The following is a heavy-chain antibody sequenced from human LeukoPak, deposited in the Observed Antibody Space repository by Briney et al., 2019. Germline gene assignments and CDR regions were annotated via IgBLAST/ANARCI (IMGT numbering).Heavy chain of an antibody. V-gene: IGHV3-74*01. CDR2: INSDGSST. CDR1: GFTFSSYY. Sequence: GGSLRLSCAASGFTFSSYYMHWVRQAPGKGLVWVSRINSDGSSTSYADSVKGRFTISRDNAKNTLYLQMNSLRAEDTAVYYCASRALSGTYYVYYFDYWGQGNLVTVAS. D-gene: IGHD1-26*01. J-gene: IGHJ4*02. CDR3: ASRALSGTYYVYYFDY.